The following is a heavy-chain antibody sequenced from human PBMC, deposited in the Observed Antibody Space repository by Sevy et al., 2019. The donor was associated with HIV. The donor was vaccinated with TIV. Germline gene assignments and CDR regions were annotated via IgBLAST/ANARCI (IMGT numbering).Heavy chain of an antibody. Sequence: GGSLRLSCRGSGFSFNRNALTWVRQAPGKGLQWVSGISDSGGAKHYADSVKGRFTISRDNSNNTVYLEMTGLTADDTAIYYCTKGHMVGSPFDSWGQGILVTVSS. CDR3: TKGHMVGSPFDS. V-gene: IGHV3-23*01. CDR1: GFSFNRNA. J-gene: IGHJ4*02. CDR2: ISDSGGAK. D-gene: IGHD2-15*01.